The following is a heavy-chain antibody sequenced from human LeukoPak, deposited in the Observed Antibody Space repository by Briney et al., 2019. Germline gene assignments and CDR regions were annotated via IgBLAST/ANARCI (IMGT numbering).Heavy chain of an antibody. CDR2: MNPNSGNT. CDR1: GYTFTSYD. D-gene: IGHD2-15*01. Sequence: ASVKVSCTASGYTFTSYDINWVRQAPGQGLEWMGWMNPNSGNTGYAQKFQGRVTMTRNTSISTAYMELSSLRSEDTAVYYCARGGLGRWLPSPNWFDPWGQGTLVTVSS. V-gene: IGHV1-8*01. J-gene: IGHJ5*02. CDR3: ARGGLGRWLPSPNWFDP.